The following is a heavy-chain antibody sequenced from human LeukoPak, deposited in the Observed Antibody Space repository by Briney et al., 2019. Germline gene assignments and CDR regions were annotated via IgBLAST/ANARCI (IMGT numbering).Heavy chain of an antibody. V-gene: IGHV4-34*01. CDR2: INHSGST. Sequence: PSETLSLTCAVYGGSFSGYYWSWIRQPPGKGLEWNGEINHSGSTNYNPSLKSRVTISVDTSKNQFSLKLSSVTAADTAVYYCARGNVLRFLEWLFHWFDPWGQGTLVTVSS. J-gene: IGHJ5*02. D-gene: IGHD3-3*01. CDR3: ARGNVLRFLEWLFHWFDP. CDR1: GGSFSGYY.